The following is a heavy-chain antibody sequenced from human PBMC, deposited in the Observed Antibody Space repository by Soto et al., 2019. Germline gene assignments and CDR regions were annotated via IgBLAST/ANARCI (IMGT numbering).Heavy chain of an antibody. CDR3: ARDRGYSGYDQNWFDP. V-gene: IGHV3-13*01. CDR2: IGTAGDT. CDR1: GFTFSSYD. Sequence: GGSLRLSCAASGFTFSSYDMHWVRQATGKGLEWVSAIGTAGDTYYPGSVKGRFTISRENAKNSLYLQMNSLRAEDTAVYYCARDRGYSGYDQNWFDPWGQGTLVTVSS. D-gene: IGHD5-12*01. J-gene: IGHJ5*02.